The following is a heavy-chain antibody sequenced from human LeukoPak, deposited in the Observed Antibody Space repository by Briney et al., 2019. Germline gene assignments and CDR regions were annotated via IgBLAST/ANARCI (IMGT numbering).Heavy chain of an antibody. D-gene: IGHD2-2*01. CDR2: INQDGSEK. J-gene: IGHJ4*02. CDR3: ARGGTSGYSSTRHFWGGNYYFDY. Sequence: GGSLRLSRGASGFTFDDYWMSWVRQAPGQGLEWVANINQDGSEKYYLDSAKGRFTISRDNARNSLYLQVNSLRAGDTAVYYCARGGTSGYSSTRHFWGGNYYFDYWGQGSLVTVSS. CDR1: GFTFDDYW. V-gene: IGHV3-7*01.